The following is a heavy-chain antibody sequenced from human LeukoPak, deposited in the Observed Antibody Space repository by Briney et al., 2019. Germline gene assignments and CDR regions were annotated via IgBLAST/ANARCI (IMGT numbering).Heavy chain of an antibody. CDR2: IYYSGST. CDR1: GGSISSYY. CDR3: ARGDGSYGAFDY. J-gene: IGHJ4*02. Sequence: SETLSLTCTVSGGSISSYYWSWIRQPPGKGLEWIGYIYYSGSTNYNPSLKSRVTMSVDTSKNQFSLKLSSVTAADTAVYYCARGDGSYGAFDYWGQGTLVTVSS. V-gene: IGHV4-59*12. D-gene: IGHD1-26*01.